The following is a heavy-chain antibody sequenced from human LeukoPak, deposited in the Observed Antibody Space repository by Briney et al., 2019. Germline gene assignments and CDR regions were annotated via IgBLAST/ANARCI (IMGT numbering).Heavy chain of an antibody. CDR2: IYHSGST. J-gene: IGHJ5*02. V-gene: IGHV4-38-2*02. Sequence: PSETLSLTCTISGYSISSGYYWGWIRQPPGKGLEWIGSIYHSGSTYYNPSLKSRVTISVDTSKNQFSLKLSSVTAADTAVYYCAREAVAIFGVVMGNRFDPRGQGTLVTVSS. CDR1: GYSISSGYY. CDR3: AREAVAIFGVVMGNRFDP. D-gene: IGHD3-3*01.